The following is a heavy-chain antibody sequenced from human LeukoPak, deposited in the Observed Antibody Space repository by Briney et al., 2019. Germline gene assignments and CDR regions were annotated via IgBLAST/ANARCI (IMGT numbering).Heavy chain of an antibody. CDR1: GGSISSYY. Sequence: PSETLSLNCTVSGGSISSYYWSWIRQPPGQGLEWIGYIYYSGSTNYHPSLKSRVTISVDTSKNQFSLKLSSVTAADTAVYYCARVGYGGKGGAWFDPWGQGTLVTVSS. V-gene: IGHV4-59*01. J-gene: IGHJ5*02. CDR2: IYYSGST. CDR3: ARVGYGGKGGAWFDP. D-gene: IGHD4-23*01.